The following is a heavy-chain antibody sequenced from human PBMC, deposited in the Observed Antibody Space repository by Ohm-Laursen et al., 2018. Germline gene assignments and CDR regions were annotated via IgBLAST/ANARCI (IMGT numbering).Heavy chain of an antibody. J-gene: IGHJ4*02. D-gene: IGHD5-12*01. V-gene: IGHV1-69*13. CDR1: GGTFSNYA. CDR2: IIPMFGTA. CDR3: AKSTREYSGLFDY. Sequence: GASVKVSCNASGGTFSNYAISWVRQAPGQGLEWMGGIIPMFGTANYVQKFQGRVTITADESTTTAYMELSSLRSEDTALYYCAKSTREYSGLFDYWGQGTLVTASS.